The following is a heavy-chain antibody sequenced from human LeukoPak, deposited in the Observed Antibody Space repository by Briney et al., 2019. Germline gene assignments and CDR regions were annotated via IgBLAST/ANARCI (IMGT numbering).Heavy chain of an antibody. V-gene: IGHV3-33*01. CDR2: IWSDGSQI. Sequence: GGSLRLSCAASGFTFSSYGFHWVRQAPGKGLEWVAIIWSDGSQIYYADSVKGRFTISRDNSKNTLYLQMNSLRAEDTAMYYCARDLSYGSLDCRGQGTLVTVSS. D-gene: IGHD3-9*01. CDR1: GFTFSSYG. CDR3: ARDLSYGSLDC. J-gene: IGHJ4*02.